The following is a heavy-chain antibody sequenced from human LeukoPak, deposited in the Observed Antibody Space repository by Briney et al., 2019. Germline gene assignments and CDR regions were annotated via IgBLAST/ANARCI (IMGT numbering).Heavy chain of an antibody. J-gene: IGHJ4*02. Sequence: GASVKVSCKASGYTFTSYGISWVRQAPGQGLEWMGWISAYNGNTNYAQKLKGRVTMTTDTSTSTAYMELRSLRSDDTAVYYCARERRGYSYGRLFDYWGQGTLVTVSS. D-gene: IGHD5-18*01. CDR3: ARERRGYSYGRLFDY. CDR2: ISAYNGNT. V-gene: IGHV1-18*01. CDR1: GYTFTSYG.